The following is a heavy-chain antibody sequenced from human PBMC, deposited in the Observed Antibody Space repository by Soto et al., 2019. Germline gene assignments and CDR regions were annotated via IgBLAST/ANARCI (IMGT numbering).Heavy chain of an antibody. D-gene: IGHD1-7*01. J-gene: IGHJ4*02. CDR3: ASRDPGTSADY. CDR2: IYRTGST. Sequence: SETLSLTCAVSGGSFTSNNCWTWVRQPPGQGLEWIGEIYRTGSTNYNPSLKSRVTISLGKSENQFSLKVTSLTAADTAVYYCASRDPGTSADYWGQGTLVTVSA. V-gene: IGHV4-4*02. CDR1: GGSFTSNNC.